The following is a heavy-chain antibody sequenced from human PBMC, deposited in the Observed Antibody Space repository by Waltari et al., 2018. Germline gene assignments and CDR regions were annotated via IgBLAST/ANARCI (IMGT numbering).Heavy chain of an antibody. Sequence: QLQLQESGPGLVKPSETLSLTCSVSGDSVTSGSYYWGWIRQPPRKGLEWIGIVYYRGSSYSNPSLKSRVTISVDTSKNQFSLKLSSVAAAYTAVYYCARAFGSGSYAWFDSWGQGTLVTVSS. J-gene: IGHJ5*01. D-gene: IGHD3-10*01. CDR2: VYYRGSS. CDR3: ARAFGSGSYAWFDS. V-gene: IGHV4-39*01. CDR1: GDSVTSGSYY.